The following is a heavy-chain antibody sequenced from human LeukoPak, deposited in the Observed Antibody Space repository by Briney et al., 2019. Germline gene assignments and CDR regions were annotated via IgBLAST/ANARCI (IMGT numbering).Heavy chain of an antibody. D-gene: IGHD1-26*01. CDR2: ISSSSSYI. J-gene: IGHJ4*02. CDR1: GFALSSYS. Sequence: GGSLRLSCAASASGFALSSYSMNWVRQAPGKGLEWVSSISSSSSYIYYADSLKGRFTISRDNAKNSLYLQMNSLRAEDTAVYYCARDLTGSRTFDYWGQGTLVTVSS. V-gene: IGHV3-21*01. CDR3: ARDLTGSRTFDY.